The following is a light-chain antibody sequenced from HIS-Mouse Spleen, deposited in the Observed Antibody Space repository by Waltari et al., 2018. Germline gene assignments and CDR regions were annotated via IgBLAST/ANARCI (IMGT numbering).Light chain of an antibody. CDR2: EDS. V-gene: IGLV3-10*01. CDR1: ALPKKY. J-gene: IGLJ2*01. CDR3: YSTDSSGNHRV. Sequence: SYELTQPPSVSVSPGQTARITCPGDALPKKYAYWYHQKSSQAPVLVIYEDSKRPSGNPGGFSGSSSGTMATLTISGAQVEDEADYYCYSTDSSGNHRVFGGGTKLTVL.